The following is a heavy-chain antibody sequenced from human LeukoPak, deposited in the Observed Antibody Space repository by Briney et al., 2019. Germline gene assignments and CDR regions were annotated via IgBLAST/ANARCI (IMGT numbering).Heavy chain of an antibody. D-gene: IGHD1-1*01. Sequence: PSETLSLTCTVSGGSISSYYWSWIRQPPGKGLEWIGYIYYSGSTNYNPSLKSRVTISVDTSKNQFSLKLSSVTAADTAVYYCARELEVASPYFDYWGQGTLVTVSS. CDR2: IYYSGST. CDR3: ARELEVASPYFDY. J-gene: IGHJ4*02. V-gene: IGHV4-59*01. CDR1: GGSISSYY.